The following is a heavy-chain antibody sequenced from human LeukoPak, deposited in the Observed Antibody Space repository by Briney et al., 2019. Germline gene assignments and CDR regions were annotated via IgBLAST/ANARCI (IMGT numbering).Heavy chain of an antibody. CDR2: IYSGGST. D-gene: IGHD3-22*01. Sequence: GGSLRLSCAASGFTVSSNYMSWVRQAPGKGLEWVSVIYSGGSTYYADSGKGRFTISRDNSKNTLYLQMNSLRAEDTAVYYCAREGGYYDSSGYYSPVAYWGQGTLVTVSS. CDR3: AREGGYYDSSGYYSPVAY. J-gene: IGHJ4*02. CDR1: GFTVSSNY. V-gene: IGHV3-53*01.